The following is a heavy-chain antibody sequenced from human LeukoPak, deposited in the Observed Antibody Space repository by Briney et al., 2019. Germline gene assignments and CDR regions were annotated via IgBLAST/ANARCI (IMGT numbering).Heavy chain of an antibody. D-gene: IGHD3-9*01. J-gene: IGHJ4*02. CDR1: GGSISSYY. Sequence: SETLSLTCTVSGGSISSYYWSWTRQPAGKGLEWIGRIYTSGSTNYNPSLKSRVTMSVDTSKNQFSLKLSSVTAADTAVYYCARVAVYYDILTGYYPHGYFDYWGQGTLVTVSS. CDR2: IYTSGST. CDR3: ARVAVYYDILTGYYPHGYFDY. V-gene: IGHV4-4*07.